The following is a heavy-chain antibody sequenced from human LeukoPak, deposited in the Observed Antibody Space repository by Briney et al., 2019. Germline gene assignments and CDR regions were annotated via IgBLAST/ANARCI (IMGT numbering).Heavy chain of an antibody. V-gene: IGHV3-74*01. CDR1: GFTFSTSW. CDR3: VRDKMMDDRGVGFDP. Sequence: PGGSLRLTCAASGFTFSTSWMYWVRQAPGKGLMYVSRINIDGSITTYADSVKGRFTISRDNTKNTLYLQMNSLGAEDAAVYYSVRDKMMDDRGVGFDPWGQGTLVTVSS. D-gene: IGHD1-1*01. CDR2: INIDGSIT. J-gene: IGHJ5*02.